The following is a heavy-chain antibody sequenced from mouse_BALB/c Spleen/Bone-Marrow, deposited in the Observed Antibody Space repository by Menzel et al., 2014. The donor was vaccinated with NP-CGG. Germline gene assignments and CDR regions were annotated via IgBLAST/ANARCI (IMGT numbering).Heavy chain of an antibody. CDR1: GYSITSDFA. CDR3: ARDYYGSSYFDY. CDR2: INYSGST. D-gene: IGHD1-1*01. Sequence: EVKLVESGPGLVKPSQSLSLTCTVTGYSITSDFAWNWIRQFPGNKLAWMGYINYSGSTSYNPSLKSRISITRDTSENQFFLQVNSVTTEDTATYYCARDYYGSSYFDYWGQGTTLTVSS. V-gene: IGHV3-2*02. J-gene: IGHJ2*01.